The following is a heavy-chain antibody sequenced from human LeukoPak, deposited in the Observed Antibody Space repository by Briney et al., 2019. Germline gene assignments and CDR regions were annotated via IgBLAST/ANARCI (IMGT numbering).Heavy chain of an antibody. D-gene: IGHD2-2*01. J-gene: IGHJ6*03. Sequence: PGRSLRLSCAASGFTFSSYGMHWVRQAPGKGLEWVAVISYDGSNKYYADSVKGRFTISRDNSKNTLYLQMNSLRAEDTAVYYCAKVLVPAAITYMDVWGKGTTVTVSS. CDR3: AKVLVPAAITYMDV. CDR1: GFTFSSYG. V-gene: IGHV3-30*18. CDR2: ISYDGSNK.